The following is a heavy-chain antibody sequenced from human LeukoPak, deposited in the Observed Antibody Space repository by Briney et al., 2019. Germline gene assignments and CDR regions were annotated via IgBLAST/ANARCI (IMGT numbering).Heavy chain of an antibody. CDR3: ARETGTPRAIDY. CDR2: INTDGSST. V-gene: IGHV3-74*01. Sequence: GSLRLSCAASGFTFSSYWMHWVRQAPGKGLVWVSRINTDGSSTTYADSVKGRFTISRDNAKNTLYLQMNSLRAEDTAVYYCARETGTPRAIDYWGQGTLVTVSS. J-gene: IGHJ4*02. CDR1: GFTFSSYW. D-gene: IGHD1-7*01.